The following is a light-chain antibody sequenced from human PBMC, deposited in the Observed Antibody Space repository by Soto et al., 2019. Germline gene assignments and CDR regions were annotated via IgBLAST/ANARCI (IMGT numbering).Light chain of an antibody. CDR2: DAS. J-gene: IGKJ3*01. Sequence: DIQMTQSPSTLSASVGDRVTITCRASQSISRSLAWYQQKPGKAPSLLIYDASSLEGGVPSRFRGSGVGTEFTLTITHLQPADFATYYCQQYSDFLISFGPGTTVDFK. CDR1: QSISRS. V-gene: IGKV1-5*01. CDR3: QQYSDFLIS.